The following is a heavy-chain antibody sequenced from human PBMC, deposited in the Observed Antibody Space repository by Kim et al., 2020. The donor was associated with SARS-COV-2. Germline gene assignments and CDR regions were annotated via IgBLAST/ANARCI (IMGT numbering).Heavy chain of an antibody. D-gene: IGHD3-3*01. V-gene: IGHV4-59*01. CDR3: ARARVGIFGVVTHFDY. Sequence: SRTSRVTISVDKSKNQFSLKLSSVTAADTAVYYCARARVGIFGVVTHFDYWGQGTLVTVSS. J-gene: IGHJ4*02.